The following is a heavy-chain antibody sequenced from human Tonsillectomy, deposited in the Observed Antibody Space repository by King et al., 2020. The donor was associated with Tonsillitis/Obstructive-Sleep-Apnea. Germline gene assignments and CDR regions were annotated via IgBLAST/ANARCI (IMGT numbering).Heavy chain of an antibody. V-gene: IGHV5-51*03. J-gene: IGHJ4*02. CDR3: ARRKSDTTWSFDY. D-gene: IGHD3-3*01. CDR1: GYSFTIYW. CDR2: IYPGDSDT. Sequence: QLVQSGAEVKKPGESLKISCKASGYSFTIYWIAWVRQVPGKGLEWMGIIYPGDSDTTYSPSFQGQVTISADKSTSTTYLQWSSLQASDTAMYYCARRKSDTTWSFDYWGQGTLVTVSS.